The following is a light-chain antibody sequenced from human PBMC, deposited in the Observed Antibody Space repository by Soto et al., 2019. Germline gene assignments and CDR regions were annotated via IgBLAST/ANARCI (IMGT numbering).Light chain of an antibody. J-gene: IGLJ2*01. Sequence: QLVLTQSSSASASLVSAVKLTCTLSSGHSSYIIAWHQQQPGKAPRYLMKLEGTGSYNKGSGVPDRFSGSSSGADRYLTISNLQFEDEADYYCETWDRNTVVFGGGTKLTVL. CDR3: ETWDRNTVV. CDR2: LEGTGSY. V-gene: IGLV4-60*02. CDR1: SGHSSYI.